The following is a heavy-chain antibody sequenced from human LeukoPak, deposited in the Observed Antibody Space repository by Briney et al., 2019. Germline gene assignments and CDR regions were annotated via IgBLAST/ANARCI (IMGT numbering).Heavy chain of an antibody. D-gene: IGHD3-3*01. CDR3: AKDLGTIFGVASGAFDI. V-gene: IGHV3-7*03. Sequence: GGSLRLSCAASGFTFSSYWMSWVRQAPGKGLEWVANIKQDGSEKYYVDSVKGRFTISRDNSKNTLYLQMNSLRAEDTAVYYCAKDLGTIFGVASGAFDIWGQGTMVTVSS. CDR1: GFTFSSYW. J-gene: IGHJ3*02. CDR2: IKQDGSEK.